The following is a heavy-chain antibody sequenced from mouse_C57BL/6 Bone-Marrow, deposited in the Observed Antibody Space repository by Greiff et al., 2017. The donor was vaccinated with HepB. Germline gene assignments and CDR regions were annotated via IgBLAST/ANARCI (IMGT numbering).Heavy chain of an antibody. CDR1: GYTFTSYW. Sequence: QVQLKQPGAELVKPGASVKMSCKASGYTFTSYWITWVKQRPGQGLEWIGDIYPGSGSTNYNEKFKSKATLTVDTSSSTAYMQISSLTSEDSAVYYCARRSNYLDYWGQGTTLTVSS. CDR2: IYPGSGST. CDR3: ARRSNYLDY. J-gene: IGHJ2*01. V-gene: IGHV1-55*01. D-gene: IGHD5-1*01.